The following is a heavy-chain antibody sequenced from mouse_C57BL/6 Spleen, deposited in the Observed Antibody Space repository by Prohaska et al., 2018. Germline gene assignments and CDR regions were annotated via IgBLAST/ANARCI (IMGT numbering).Heavy chain of an antibody. D-gene: IGHD1-1*01. CDR3: TRYTTNFAY. Sequence: EVKLEESGGGLVQLGGSMKLSCAAPGFTFTDACMVLVRQSPETALECIAYIRSRANNQATYYAESVKGRFTISRDNSKSNVYLQMNGLRAEDTGTYYCTRYTTNFAYWGKGTIVTVSA. CDR1: GFTFTDAC. V-gene: IGHV6-6*01. CDR2: IRSRANNQAT. J-gene: IGHJ3*01.